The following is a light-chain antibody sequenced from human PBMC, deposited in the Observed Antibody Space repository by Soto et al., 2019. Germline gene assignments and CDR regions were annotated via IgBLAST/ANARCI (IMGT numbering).Light chain of an antibody. CDR2: KAS. CDR1: QSISSW. CDR3: QQYNSYWWT. J-gene: IGKJ1*01. Sequence: IQMTQSPSTLSASVGDRVTITCRASQSISSWLAWYQQKPGKAPKLLIYKASSLESGVPSRFSGSGSGTEFTLTISSLQPDDFATYYCQQYNSYWWTFGQGTKV. V-gene: IGKV1-5*03.